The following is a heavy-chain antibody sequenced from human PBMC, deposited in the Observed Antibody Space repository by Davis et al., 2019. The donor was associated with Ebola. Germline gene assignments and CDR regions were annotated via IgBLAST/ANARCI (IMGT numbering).Heavy chain of an antibody. J-gene: IGHJ4*02. CDR1: GFTFSSYA. Sequence: GESLKISCAASGFTFSSYAMSWVRQAPGKGLEWVSAISGSGGSTYYADSVKGRFTISRDNSKNTLYLQMNSLRAEDTAVYYCAKFGSGYEYFDYWGQGTLVTVSS. CDR3: AKFGSGYEYFDY. V-gene: IGHV3-23*01. D-gene: IGHD5-12*01. CDR2: ISGSGGST.